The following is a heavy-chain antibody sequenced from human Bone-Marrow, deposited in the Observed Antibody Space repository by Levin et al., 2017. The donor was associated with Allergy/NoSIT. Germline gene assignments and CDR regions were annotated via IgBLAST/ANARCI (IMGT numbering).Heavy chain of an antibody. V-gene: IGHV4-61*01. CDR1: GDSVISQNNY. Sequence: SETLSLTCTVSGDSVISQNNYWSWIRQPPGKGLEWIAYVYSTASTNYNPSLESRVTISVDPSKQQISLQLSSVTAAASAIYYCARQRVDLVAASWGLYDYRYYALDVWGPGTTVTVS. CDR3: ARQRVDLVAASWGLYDYRYYALDV. CDR2: VYSTAST. D-gene: IGHD3-10*01. J-gene: IGHJ6*02.